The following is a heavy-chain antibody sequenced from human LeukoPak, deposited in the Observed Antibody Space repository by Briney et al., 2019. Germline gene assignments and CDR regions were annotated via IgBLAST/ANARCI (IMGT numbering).Heavy chain of an antibody. CDR3: AKKDYGDYFDY. J-gene: IGHJ4*02. Sequence: GGSLRLSFAASGFPFSGYGMHWVRQAPGKGLEWVAFISYDGSNRYYADSVKGRFTISRDNSKTTLFLLMNSLRAEDTAVYYCAKKDYGDYFDYWGQGTLVTVSS. V-gene: IGHV3-30*18. CDR2: ISYDGSNR. D-gene: IGHD4-17*01. CDR1: GFPFSGYG.